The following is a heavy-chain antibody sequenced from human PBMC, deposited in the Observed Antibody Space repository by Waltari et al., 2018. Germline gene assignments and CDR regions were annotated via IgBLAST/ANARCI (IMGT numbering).Heavy chain of an antibody. J-gene: IGHJ4*02. CDR3: ARDRRSSSFYYFDY. V-gene: IGHV4-4*07. CDR1: GCSISSYY. D-gene: IGHD6-6*01. Sequence: QVQLQESGPGLVKPSETLSLTCTVSGCSISSYYCSWIPQPAGKGLEWIGRIYTSGSTNYNPSLKSRVTMSVDTSKNQFSLKLSSVTAADTAVYYCARDRRSSSFYYFDYWGQGTLVTVSS. CDR2: IYTSGST.